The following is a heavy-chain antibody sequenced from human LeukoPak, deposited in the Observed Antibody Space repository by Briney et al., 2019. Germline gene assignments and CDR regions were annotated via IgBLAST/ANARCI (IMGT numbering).Heavy chain of an antibody. CDR2: IYSGGST. J-gene: IGHJ4*02. V-gene: IGHV3-66*02. CDR1: GFIVSSNY. D-gene: IGHD2-2*01. CDR3: ARGEPERYCSSTSCPVRY. Sequence: GGSLRLSCAASGFIVSSNYISWVRQAPGKGLEWVSVIYSGGSTYYADSVKGRFTISRDNSKNTLYLQMNSLGAEDTAVYYCARGEPERYCSSTSCPVRYWGQGTLVTVSS.